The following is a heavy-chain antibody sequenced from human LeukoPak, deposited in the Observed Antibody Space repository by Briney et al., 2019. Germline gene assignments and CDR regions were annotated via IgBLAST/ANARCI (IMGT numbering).Heavy chain of an antibody. CDR1: GFTFSSYG. CDR3: ARDYGGSSPFDY. V-gene: IGHV3-23*01. J-gene: IGHJ4*02. Sequence: GGSLRLSCGASGFTFSSYGMSWVRQAPGKGLEWVSGISGSGGGTYYADSVKGRFTISRDNSKNTLYLQMNSLRAEDTAVYYCARDYGGSSPFDYWGQGTLVTVSS. CDR2: ISGSGGGT. D-gene: IGHD4-23*01.